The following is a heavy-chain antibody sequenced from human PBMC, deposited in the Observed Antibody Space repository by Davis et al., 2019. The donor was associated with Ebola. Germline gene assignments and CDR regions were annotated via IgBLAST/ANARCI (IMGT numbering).Heavy chain of an antibody. Sequence: GESLKISCAASGFTFSSYAMSWVRQAPGKGLEWVSAISGSGGSTYYADSVKGRFTISRDNSKNTLYLQMNSLRAEDTAVYYCAKVGGDYDFYFDYWGQGTLVTVSS. V-gene: IGHV3-23*01. CDR2: ISGSGGST. J-gene: IGHJ4*02. CDR1: GFTFSSYA. D-gene: IGHD4-17*01. CDR3: AKVGGDYDFYFDY.